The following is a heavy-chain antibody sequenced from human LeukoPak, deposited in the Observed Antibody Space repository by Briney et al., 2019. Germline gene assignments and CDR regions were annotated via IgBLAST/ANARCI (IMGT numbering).Heavy chain of an antibody. J-gene: IGHJ6*02. V-gene: IGHV1-2*02. CDR3: AKTAARSSSYYYTLDV. CDR1: GYTFTGYH. Sequence: ASVKVSCKASGYTFTGYHMHWVRQAPGQGLEWLGWINPNSGDTSYAQKFQGRVTMTRDTSTSTAYMELSSLRSDDTAVYYCAKTAARSSSYYYTLDVWGQGTTVTVS. CDR2: INPNSGDT.